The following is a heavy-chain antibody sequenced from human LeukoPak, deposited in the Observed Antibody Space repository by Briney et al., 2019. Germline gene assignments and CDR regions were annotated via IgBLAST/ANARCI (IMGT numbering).Heavy chain of an antibody. CDR3: ARVLTDSRGWYHFDY. CDR2: ISVTISTV. V-gene: IGHV3-48*02. J-gene: IGHJ4*02. Sequence: GRSLRLSCAASGFTFSTYIMNWVRQAPGKGLEWVSYISVTISTVYYADPLKGRLTVSKDNARNSLYLQMNSLRDEDTAVYYCARVLTDSRGWYHFDYWGQGTLVTVSS. D-gene: IGHD6-19*01. CDR1: GFTFSTYI.